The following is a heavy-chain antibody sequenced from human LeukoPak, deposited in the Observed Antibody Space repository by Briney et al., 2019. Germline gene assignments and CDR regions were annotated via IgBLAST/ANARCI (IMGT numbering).Heavy chain of an antibody. CDR1: GFTFSDYY. D-gene: IGHD6-19*01. Sequence: GGSLRLSCAASGFTFSDYYMSWIRQAPGKGLEWVSYISSSGSTIYYADSVKGRFTISRDNAKNSLYLQMNSLRAEDTAVYYCARDPKGLVAVAGMPPPASDYFDYWGQGTLVTVSS. CDR3: ARDPKGLVAVAGMPPPASDYFDY. V-gene: IGHV3-11*04. CDR2: ISSSGSTI. J-gene: IGHJ4*02.